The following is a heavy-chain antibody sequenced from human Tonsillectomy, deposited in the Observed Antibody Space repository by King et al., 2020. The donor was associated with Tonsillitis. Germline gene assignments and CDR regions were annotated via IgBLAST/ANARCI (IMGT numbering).Heavy chain of an antibody. CDR2: ISYDGSNK. CDR1: GIIFSSYA. V-gene: IGHV3-30*04. CDR3: AIGEDILAGYDTCYFDH. Sequence: VQLVESGGGVVQPGRSLRLSCAASGIIFSSYAMHWVRQAPGKGLEWVAVISYDGSNKYYADSVKGRFTISRDNSKNTLYLQMNSLRAEDTAVYYCAIGEDILAGYDTCYFDHRGQGTLVTVAS. J-gene: IGHJ4*02. D-gene: IGHD3-9*01.